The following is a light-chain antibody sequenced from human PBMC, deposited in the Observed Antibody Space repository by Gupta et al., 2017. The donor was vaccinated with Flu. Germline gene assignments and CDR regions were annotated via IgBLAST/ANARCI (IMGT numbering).Light chain of an antibody. J-gene: IGLJ2*01. CDR3: QVGDSRSDHVV. CDR1: TVGSKS. Sequence: GNSTSMSGCANTVGSKSVHWYHHTPAPTPVLVVYDDSDRHSGIPERFSGSNSGTTATFTITWVEAGDAADYYCQVGDSRSDHVVFGGGTKLTVL. V-gene: IGLV3-21*03. CDR2: DDS.